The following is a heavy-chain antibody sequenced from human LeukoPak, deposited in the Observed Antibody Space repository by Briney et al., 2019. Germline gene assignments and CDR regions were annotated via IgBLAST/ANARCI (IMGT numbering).Heavy chain of an antibody. J-gene: IGHJ6*03. D-gene: IGHD5-18*01. CDR3: ARENGEYSYDYYYYYYMDV. CDR2: ISGSGGST. Sequence: GGSLRLSCAAFGFTFSSYGMSWVRQAPGKGLEWVSVISGSGGSTYYAASVKGRFTISRDNSKNTLYLQMNSLRAEDTALYYCARENGEYSYDYYYYYYMDVWGKGTTVTVSS. V-gene: IGHV3-23*01. CDR1: GFTFSSYG.